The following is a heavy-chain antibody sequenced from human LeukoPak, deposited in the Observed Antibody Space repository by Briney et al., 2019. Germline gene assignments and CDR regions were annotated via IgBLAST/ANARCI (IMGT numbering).Heavy chain of an antibody. CDR2: IDTVGDT. V-gene: IGHV3-13*01. CDR3: AKSGLNRFDY. CDR1: GFTFSNYD. J-gene: IGHJ4*02. D-gene: IGHD2-15*01. Sequence: GGSLRLSCAASGFTFSNYDIHWVRQVTGKGLEWVSAIDTVGDTYYPGSVKGRFTISRDNSKNTLYLQVNSLRAEDTAVYYCAKSGLNRFDYWGQGTLVTVSS.